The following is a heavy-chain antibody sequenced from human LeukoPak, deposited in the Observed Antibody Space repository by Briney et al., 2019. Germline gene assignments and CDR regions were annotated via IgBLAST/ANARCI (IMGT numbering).Heavy chain of an antibody. J-gene: IGHJ3*02. D-gene: IGHD2-2*01. V-gene: IGHV1-69*05. CDR2: IIPILGTA. CDR3: ASLKYCSSTSCYGYHDAFDI. Sequence: GASVKVSCKASGGTFSSYAISWVRQAPGQGLEWMGGIIPILGTANYAQKFQGRVTITTDESTSTAYMELSSLRSEDTAVYYCASLKYCSSTSCYGYHDAFDIWGQGTMVTVSS. CDR1: GGTFSSYA.